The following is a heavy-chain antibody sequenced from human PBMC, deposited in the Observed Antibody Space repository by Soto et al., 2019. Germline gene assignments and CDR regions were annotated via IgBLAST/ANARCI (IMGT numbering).Heavy chain of an antibody. V-gene: IGHV4-4*07. CDR2: IYTSGST. CDR1: GGSISSYY. J-gene: IGHJ5*02. Sequence: SETLSLICTVSGGSISSYYWSWIRQPAGKGLEWIGRIYTSGSTNYNPSLKSRVTMSVDTSKNQFSLKLSSVTAADTAVYYCARGGSGSYYNNWFDPWGQGTLVTVSS. D-gene: IGHD3-10*01. CDR3: ARGGSGSYYNNWFDP.